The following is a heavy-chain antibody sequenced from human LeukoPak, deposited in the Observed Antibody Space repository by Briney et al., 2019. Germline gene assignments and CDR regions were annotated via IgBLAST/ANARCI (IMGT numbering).Heavy chain of an antibody. V-gene: IGHV4-59*12. Sequence: SETLSLTCTVSGGSISSYYWSWIRQPPGKGLEWIGYIYYSGSTNYNPSLKSRVTISVDTSKNQFSLKLNSVTAADTAVYYCARGGRNAWLVKHYNWFDPWGQGTLDTVSS. CDR1: GGSISSYY. D-gene: IGHD3-9*01. J-gene: IGHJ5*02. CDR2: IYYSGST. CDR3: ARGGRNAWLVKHYNWFDP.